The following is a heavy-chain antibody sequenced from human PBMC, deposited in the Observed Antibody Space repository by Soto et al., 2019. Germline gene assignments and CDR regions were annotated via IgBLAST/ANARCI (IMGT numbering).Heavy chain of an antibody. V-gene: IGHV3-74*01. CDR3: VRSMTTLTIDWLDP. CDR1: GFTFRCYW. Sequence: EVQLVESGGGLVQRGGALGLLFSASGFTFRCYWIHWGRPAPGKGPVWLSRINGDGSNTNHAHFVKGRFTISRDNAKNTLYLQINSLRAEDTAVYYCVRSMTTLTIDWLDPWGRGTQVTVSS. D-gene: IGHD4-17*01. J-gene: IGHJ5*02. CDR2: INGDGSNT.